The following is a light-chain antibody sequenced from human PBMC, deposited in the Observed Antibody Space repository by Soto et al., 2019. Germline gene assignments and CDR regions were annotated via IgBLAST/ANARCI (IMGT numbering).Light chain of an antibody. CDR2: HNT. J-gene: IGLJ2*01. Sequence: QSVLTQPPSASGTPGQRVTISCSGGTSNIGTNTVNWYQRVPGTAPNLLLYHNTQRPSGAHDRFSGFKSGTSASLAISGLQSEDEADYYCAAWDDSLNGVIFGAGTKRTV. CDR3: AAWDDSLNGVI. V-gene: IGLV1-44*01. CDR1: TSNIGTNT.